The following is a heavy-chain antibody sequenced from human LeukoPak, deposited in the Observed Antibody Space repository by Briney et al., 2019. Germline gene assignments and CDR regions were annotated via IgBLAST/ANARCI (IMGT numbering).Heavy chain of an antibody. D-gene: IGHD3-10*01. CDR3: ARHGNYYGSGSYY. Sequence: SETLSLTCTVSGYSISSGYSWGWIRQPPGKGLEWIGSIYHSGSTYYNPSLKSRVTISVDTSKNQFSLKLSSVTAADTAVYYCARHGNYYGSGSYYWGQGTLVTVSS. V-gene: IGHV4-38-2*02. CDR1: GYSISSGYS. J-gene: IGHJ4*02. CDR2: IYHSGST.